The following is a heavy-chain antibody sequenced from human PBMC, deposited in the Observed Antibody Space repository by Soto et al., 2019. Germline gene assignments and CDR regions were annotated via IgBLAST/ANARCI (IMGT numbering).Heavy chain of an antibody. Sequence: ASVKVSCKASGYTFTSYGISWVRQAPGQGLEWMGWISAYNGNTNYAQKLQGRVTMTTDTSTSTAYMELRSLRAEDTAIYYCAKRRYCASHICYGKPFDYWGQGTLVTVSS. CDR2: ISAYNGNT. CDR1: GYTFTSYG. V-gene: IGHV1-18*01. CDR3: AKRRYCASHICYGKPFDY. J-gene: IGHJ4*02. D-gene: IGHD2-2*01.